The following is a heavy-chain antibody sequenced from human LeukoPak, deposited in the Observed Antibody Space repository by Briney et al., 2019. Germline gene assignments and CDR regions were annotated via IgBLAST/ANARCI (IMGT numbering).Heavy chain of an antibody. J-gene: IGHJ5*02. CDR3: ARGRGYSGYDGLPVWRFLGNWFDP. D-gene: IGHD5-12*01. V-gene: IGHV4-34*01. Sequence: SETLSLTCAVYGGSFSGYYWSWIRQPPGKGLEWIGEINHSGSTNYNPSLQSRVTISVDTSKNQFSLKLSSVTAADTAVYYCARGRGYSGYDGLPVWRFLGNWFDPWGQGTLVTVSS. CDR2: INHSGST. CDR1: GGSFSGYY.